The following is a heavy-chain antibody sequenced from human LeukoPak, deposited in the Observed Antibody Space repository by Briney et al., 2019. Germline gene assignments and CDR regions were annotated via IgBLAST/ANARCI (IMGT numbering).Heavy chain of an antibody. V-gene: IGHV4-38-2*02. CDR3: ARRGGVDTAMANAFDI. Sequence: PSETLSLTCTVSGYSISSGYYWGWIRQPPGKGLEWIGSIYHSGSTYYNPSLKSRVTISVDTSKNQFSLKLSSVTAADTAVYYCARRGGVDTAMANAFDIWGQGTMVTVSS. J-gene: IGHJ3*02. D-gene: IGHD5-18*01. CDR2: IYHSGST. CDR1: GYSISSGYY.